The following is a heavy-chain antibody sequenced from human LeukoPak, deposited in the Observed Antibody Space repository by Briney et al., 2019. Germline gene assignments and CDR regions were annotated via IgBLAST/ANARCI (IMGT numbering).Heavy chain of an antibody. Sequence: GGSLTLSCAASGFTFSSYAMSWVRQAPGKGLEWVSAISGSGCSTYYADSVKGRFTISRDNSKNTLYLQMNSLRAEDTAIYYCASGASIYGPFDYWGQGTLVTVSS. J-gene: IGHJ4*02. V-gene: IGHV3-23*01. CDR3: ASGASIYGPFDY. D-gene: IGHD2/OR15-2a*01. CDR2: ISGSGCST. CDR1: GFTFSSYA.